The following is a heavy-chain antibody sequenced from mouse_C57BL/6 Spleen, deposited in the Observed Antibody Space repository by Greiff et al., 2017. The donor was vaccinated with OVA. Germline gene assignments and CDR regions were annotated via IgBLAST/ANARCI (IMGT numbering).Heavy chain of an antibody. D-gene: IGHD1-1*01. J-gene: IGHJ1*03. Sequence: VQLQQSGPELVKPGASVKISCKASGYSFTGYYMNWVKQSPEKSLEWIGEINPSTGGTTYNQKFKAKATLTVDKASSTAYMQLKSLTSDDSAVYYCARSVSSYWYFDVWGTGTTVTVSS. CDR1: GYSFTGYY. CDR3: ARSVSSYWYFDV. CDR2: INPSTGGT. V-gene: IGHV1-42*01.